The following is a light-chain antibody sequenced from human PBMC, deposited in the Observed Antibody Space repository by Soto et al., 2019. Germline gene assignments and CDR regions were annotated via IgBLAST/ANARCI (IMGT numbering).Light chain of an antibody. CDR3: KQYGSSLFT. J-gene: IGKJ3*01. Sequence: EIVLTQSPGTLSLSPGERATLSCRASQSVSSSYLAWYQQKPGQAPRLLIYGASSRATGIPDRFSGSGSGTDFTLTISRLGPEDFAVYYCKQYGSSLFTFGPGTKVDIK. CDR1: QSVSSSY. V-gene: IGKV3-20*01. CDR2: GAS.